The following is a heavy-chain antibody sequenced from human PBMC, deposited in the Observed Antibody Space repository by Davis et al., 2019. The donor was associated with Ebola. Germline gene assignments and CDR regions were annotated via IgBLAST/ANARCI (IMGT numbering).Heavy chain of an antibody. CDR3: TGAISYGWFDP. CDR2: LWHDGINE. D-gene: IGHD4-17*01. Sequence: PGGSLRLSRAASGFRLISYGMHWVRQAPGKGLEWVAVLWHDGINEYYGESVKGRFTVSRDTSKNTVYLQMNNLRAEDTAVYYCTGAISYGWFDPWGQGTLVTVSS. J-gene: IGHJ5*02. V-gene: IGHV3-33*01. CDR1: GFRLISYG.